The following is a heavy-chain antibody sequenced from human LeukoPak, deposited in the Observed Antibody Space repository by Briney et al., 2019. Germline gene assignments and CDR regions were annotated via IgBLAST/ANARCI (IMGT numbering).Heavy chain of an antibody. J-gene: IGHJ4*02. V-gene: IGHV1-18*01. CDR3: ARDFVRYDSSGYPVDY. CDR1: GGTFSSYA. Sequence: GASVKVSCKASGGTFSSYAISWVRQAPGQGLEWMGWISAYNGNTNYAQKLQGRVTMTTDTSTSTAYMELRSLRSDDTAVYYCARDFVRYDSSGYPVDYWGQGTLVTVSS. D-gene: IGHD3-22*01. CDR2: ISAYNGNT.